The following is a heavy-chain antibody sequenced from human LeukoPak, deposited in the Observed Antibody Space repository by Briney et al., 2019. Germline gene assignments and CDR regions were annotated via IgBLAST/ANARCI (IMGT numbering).Heavy chain of an antibody. CDR1: GGSISIISYY. V-gene: IGHV4-39*01. D-gene: IGHD5-18*01. J-gene: IGHJ4*02. CDR3: ARRGYSYGYVSFDY. CDR2: IYYSGSI. Sequence: SETLSLTCTVSGGSISIISYYWGWIRQPPGKGLEWIGSIYYSGSIYYNPSLKSRVTISVDTSKNQFSLKLSSVTAADTAVYYCARRGYSYGYVSFDYWGQGTLVTVSS.